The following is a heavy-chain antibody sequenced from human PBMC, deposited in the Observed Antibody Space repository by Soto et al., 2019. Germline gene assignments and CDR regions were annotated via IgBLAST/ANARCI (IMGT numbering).Heavy chain of an antibody. D-gene: IGHD6-13*01. CDR1: GGTFSSYA. V-gene: IGHV1-69*01. CDR3: AREKRPYSSPGIWFDP. J-gene: IGHJ5*02. CDR2: IIPIFGIA. Sequence: QVQLVQSGAEVKKPGSSVKVSCKASGGTFSSYAISWVRQAPGQGLEWMGGIIPIFGIANHAQKFQGRVTITADESTSTADMELSSLRSEDTAVYYCAREKRPYSSPGIWFDPWGQGTLVTVSS.